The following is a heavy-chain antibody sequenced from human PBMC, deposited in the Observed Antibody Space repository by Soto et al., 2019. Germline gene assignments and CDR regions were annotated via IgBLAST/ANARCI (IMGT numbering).Heavy chain of an antibody. D-gene: IGHD3-16*02. CDR3: AKGARLRLGELSLTHYFDY. CDR2: ISYDGSNK. Sequence: GGSLRLSCAASGFTFNSYGMHWVRQAPGKGLEWVAVISYDGSNKYYADSVKGRFTISRDNSKNTLYLQMNSLRAEDTAVYYCAKGARLRLGELSLTHYFDYWGQGTLVTVSS. J-gene: IGHJ4*02. V-gene: IGHV3-30*18. CDR1: GFTFNSYG.